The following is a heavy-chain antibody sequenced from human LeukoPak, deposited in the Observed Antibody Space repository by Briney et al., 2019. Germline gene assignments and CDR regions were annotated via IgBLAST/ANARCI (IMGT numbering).Heavy chain of an antibody. V-gene: IGHV1-18*01. CDR3: ARGSSYYFDS. J-gene: IGHJ4*02. Sequence: ASVNVSCKASGYTFTSYGISWVGPAPGHGLKWMGWISAYNGNTNYAQKLQGRVTITTDTSTSTAYMELRSLRSDDTAVYYCARGSSYYFDSWGQGALVTVSS. D-gene: IGHD3-10*01. CDR2: ISAYNGNT. CDR1: GYTFTSYG.